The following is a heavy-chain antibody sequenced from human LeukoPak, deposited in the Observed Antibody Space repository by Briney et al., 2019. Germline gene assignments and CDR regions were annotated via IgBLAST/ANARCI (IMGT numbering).Heavy chain of an antibody. CDR1: GFTFSSYS. CDR3: ARDSRGDYFDY. V-gene: IGHV3-48*01. CDR2: ISSSSSTI. J-gene: IGHJ4*02. Sequence: GGALRLSCAASGFTFSSYSMNWVRQAAGKGLEWVSYISSSSSTIYYADSVKGRFTISRDNAKNSLYLQMNSLRAEDTAVYYCARDSRGDYFDYWGQGTLVTVSS. D-gene: IGHD3-10*01.